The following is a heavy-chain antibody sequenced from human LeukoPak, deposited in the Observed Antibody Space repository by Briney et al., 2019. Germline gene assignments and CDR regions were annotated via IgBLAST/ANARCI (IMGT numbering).Heavy chain of an antibody. CDR3: AKRNTMVRGGPSFDY. V-gene: IGHV3-23*01. J-gene: IGHJ4*02. D-gene: IGHD3-10*01. Sequence: GGPLRLSCAASGFTFSSYAMNWVRQAPGKGLEWVSIIFGSGDTTYYADSVRGRFTVSRDNSKNTLYLQMNSLRPEDTAMYYCAKRNTMVRGGPSFDYWGQGILVTVSS. CDR1: GFTFSSYA. CDR2: IFGSGDTT.